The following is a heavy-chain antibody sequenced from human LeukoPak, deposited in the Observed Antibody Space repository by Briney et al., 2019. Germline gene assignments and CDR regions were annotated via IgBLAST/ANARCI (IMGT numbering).Heavy chain of an antibody. D-gene: IGHD7-27*01. CDR2: ISSSSSYI. J-gene: IGHJ5*02. V-gene: IGHV3-21*01. Sequence: PGGSLRPSCAASGFTFSSYSMNWVRQAPGKGLEWVSSISSSSSYIYYADSVKGRFTISRDNAKNSLYLQMNSLRAEDTAVYYCARAPSPGARGWFDPWGQGTLVTVSS. CDR1: GFTFSSYS. CDR3: ARAPSPGARGWFDP.